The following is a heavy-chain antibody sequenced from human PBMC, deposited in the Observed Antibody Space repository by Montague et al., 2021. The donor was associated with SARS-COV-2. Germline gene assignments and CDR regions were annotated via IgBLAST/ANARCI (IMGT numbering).Heavy chain of an antibody. CDR2: ISYDGSNK. CDR3: AAQLLPQLDY. D-gene: IGHD2-15*01. J-gene: IGHJ4*02. CDR1: GFTFSSYA. V-gene: IGHV3-30-3*01. Sequence: SLRLSCAASGFTFSSYAMHWVRQAPGKGLEWVAVISYDGSNKYYADSVKGRFTISRDNSKNTLYLQMNSLRAEDTAVYYCAAQLLPQLDYWGQGTLVTVSS.